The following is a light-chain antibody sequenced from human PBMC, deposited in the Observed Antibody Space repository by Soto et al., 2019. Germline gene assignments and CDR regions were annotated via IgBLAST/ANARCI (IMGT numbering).Light chain of an antibody. V-gene: IGKV1-39*01. J-gene: IGKJ1*01. CDR2: AAS. CDR1: QSISTY. CDR3: QQSYNTPWT. Sequence: DIQMTQSPSSLSASVGDRVTITCRASQSISTYLNWYQQKPGKAPELLIYAASSLQSGVPSRFSGSGSGTDFTLTISSLHPEDFATYYCQQSYNTPWTFGQGTKVEIK.